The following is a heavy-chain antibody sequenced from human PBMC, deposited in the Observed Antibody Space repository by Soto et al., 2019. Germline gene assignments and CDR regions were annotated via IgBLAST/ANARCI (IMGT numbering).Heavy chain of an antibody. D-gene: IGHD5-12*01. Sequence: PGGSLRLSCAASGFTFSSYAMHWVRQAPGKGLEWVAVISYDGSNKYYADSVKGRFTISRDNSKNTLYLQMNSLRAEDTAVYYCASGYSGYADFDYWGQGTLVTVSS. CDR1: GFTFSSYA. V-gene: IGHV3-30-3*01. J-gene: IGHJ4*02. CDR3: ASGYSGYADFDY. CDR2: ISYDGSNK.